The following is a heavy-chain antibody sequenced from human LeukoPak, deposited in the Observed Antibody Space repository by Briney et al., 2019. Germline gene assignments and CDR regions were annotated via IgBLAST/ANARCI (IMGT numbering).Heavy chain of an antibody. J-gene: IGHJ6*03. CDR2: IYTSGST. D-gene: IGHD2-2*01. V-gene: IGHV4-61*02. CDR3: ARATKFYYYYYMDV. CDR1: GGSIRSGSYY. Sequence: PSETLSLTCTVSGGSIRSGSYYWSWIRQPAGKGLEWIGRIYTSGSTNYNPSVKSRVTISVDTSKNQFSLKLSSVTAADTAVYYCARATKFYYYYYMDVWGKGTTVTLSS.